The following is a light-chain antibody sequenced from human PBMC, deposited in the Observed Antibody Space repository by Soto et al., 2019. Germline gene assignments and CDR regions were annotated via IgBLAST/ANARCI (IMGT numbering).Light chain of an antibody. J-gene: IGKJ1*01. V-gene: IGKV3-11*01. CDR3: QQRGNRPPWT. CDR1: QSVRSY. Sequence: EIVLTQSPATLSLSPGERATLSCRASQSVRSYLAWYQQKPGQAPRLLIYDASNRATGIPARFSGSGSETDFTLTISSLEPEDFAVYYCQQRGNRPPWTFGQGTKVDIK. CDR2: DAS.